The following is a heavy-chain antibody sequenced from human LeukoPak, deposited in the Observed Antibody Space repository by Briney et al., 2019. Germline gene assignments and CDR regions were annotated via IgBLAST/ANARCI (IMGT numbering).Heavy chain of an antibody. Sequence: SCKASGYTFTSYYVHWVRQAPGKGLEWVAVIWYDGSNKYYADSVKGRFTISRDNSKNTLYLQMNSLRAEDTAVYYCARDSPELTFDYWGQGTLVTVSS. D-gene: IGHD1-26*01. J-gene: IGHJ4*02. CDR1: GYTFTSYY. CDR3: ARDSPELTFDY. CDR2: IWYDGSNK. V-gene: IGHV3-33*01.